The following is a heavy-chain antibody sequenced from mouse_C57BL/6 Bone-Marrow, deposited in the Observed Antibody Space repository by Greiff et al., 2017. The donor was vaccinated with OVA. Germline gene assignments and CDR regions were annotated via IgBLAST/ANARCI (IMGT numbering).Heavy chain of an antibody. V-gene: IGHV2-4*01. CDR3: AKTGFITTVVATLDWYFDV. Sequence: VQLQQSGPGLVQPSQSLSITCTVSGFSLTSYGVHWVRQPPGKGLEWLGVIWSGGSADYNAAFISRLSISTDNSKSQVFFKMNRLQADDTAIYYCAKTGFITTVVATLDWYFDVWGTGTTVTVSS. CDR1: GFSLTSYG. D-gene: IGHD1-1*01. CDR2: IWSGGSA. J-gene: IGHJ1*03.